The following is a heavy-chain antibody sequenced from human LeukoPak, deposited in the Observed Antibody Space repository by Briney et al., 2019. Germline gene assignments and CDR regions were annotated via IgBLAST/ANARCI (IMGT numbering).Heavy chain of an antibody. CDR2: IYHSGST. CDR3: ARTLAPTEGVYYMDV. V-gene: IGHV4-38-2*02. Sequence: SETLSLTCTVSGYSISSGYYWGWIQQPPGQGLEWIGSIYHSGSTYYNPSLKSRLNISVHTSKHQFSLMLSSVTAADTAVYYCARTLAPTEGVYYMDVWGKGTTVTVSS. CDR1: GYSISSGYY. J-gene: IGHJ6*03.